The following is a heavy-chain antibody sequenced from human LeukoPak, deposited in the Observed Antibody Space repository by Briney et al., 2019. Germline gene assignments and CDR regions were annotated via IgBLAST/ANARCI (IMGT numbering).Heavy chain of an antibody. CDR2: IYSDGNT. CDR1: GFTVTRNF. J-gene: IGHJ4*02. Sequence: PGGSLRLSCAASGFTVTRNFMSWVRQAPGKGLEWVSVIYSDGNTYYADSVKGRFTVSRDTSKNTMSLQMNSLRGEDTAVYYCARGGSDDWKRFDSWGQGTLVTVS. CDR3: ARGGSDDWKRFDS. D-gene: IGHD1-1*01. V-gene: IGHV3-53*01.